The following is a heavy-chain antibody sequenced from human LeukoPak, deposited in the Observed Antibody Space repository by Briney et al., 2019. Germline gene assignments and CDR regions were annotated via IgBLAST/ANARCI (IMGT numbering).Heavy chain of an antibody. J-gene: IGHJ5*02. Sequence: ASVKVSCKASGGTFSSYAISWVRQAPGQGLEWMGGIIPIFGTANYAQKFQGRVTITTDESASTAYMELSSLRSEDTAVYYCATSFWSGYYVEWWFDPWGQGTLVTVSS. D-gene: IGHD3-3*01. CDR2: IIPIFGTA. CDR1: GGTFSSYA. V-gene: IGHV1-69*05. CDR3: ATSFWSGYYVEWWFDP.